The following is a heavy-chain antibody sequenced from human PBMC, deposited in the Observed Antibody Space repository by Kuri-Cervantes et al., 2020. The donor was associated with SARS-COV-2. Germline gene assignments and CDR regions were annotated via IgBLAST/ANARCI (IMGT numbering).Heavy chain of an antibody. CDR1: GFTFRSFA. D-gene: IGHD3-16*01. J-gene: IGHJ1*01. CDR2: LANNGESP. CDR3: ARDVRASSAPVPPLIT. Sequence: GGSLKISCAASGFTFRSFAMACVRQAPGKGLEWVSGLANNGESPYFADAVRGRFTNSRDISENTAYLQMNSLTVEDTAVYYCARDVRASSAPVPPLITGGQGTLVTVSS. V-gene: IGHV3-23*01.